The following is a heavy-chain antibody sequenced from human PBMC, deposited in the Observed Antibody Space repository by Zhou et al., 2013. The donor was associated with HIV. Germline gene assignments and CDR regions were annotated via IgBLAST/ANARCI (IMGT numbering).Heavy chain of an antibody. V-gene: IGHV1-46*01. CDR3: ARSRYCSGGSCYAFDI. J-gene: IGHJ3*02. D-gene: IGHD2-15*01. CDR1: GYTFTSYY. Sequence: QVQLVQSGAEVKKPGASVKVSCKASGYTFTSYYMHWVRQAPGQGLEWMGIINPSGGSTSYAQKFQGRVTMTRDTSTSTVYMELSSLRSEDTAVYYCARSRYCSGGSCYAFDIWGQGTMVTVSS. CDR2: INPSGGST.